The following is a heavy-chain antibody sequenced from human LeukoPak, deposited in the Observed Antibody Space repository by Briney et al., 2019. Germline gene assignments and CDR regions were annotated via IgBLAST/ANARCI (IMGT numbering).Heavy chain of an antibody. CDR2: INHSGST. V-gene: IGHV4-34*01. CDR1: GGSFSGYY. CDR3: ARGRRWFDP. J-gene: IGHJ5*02. Sequence: SETLSLTCAVYGGSFSGYYWSWIRQPPGKGLEWIGEINHSGSTNYNPSLKRRVTISVDTSKNQFSLKLSSVTAADTAVYYCARGRRWFDPWGQGTLVTVSS.